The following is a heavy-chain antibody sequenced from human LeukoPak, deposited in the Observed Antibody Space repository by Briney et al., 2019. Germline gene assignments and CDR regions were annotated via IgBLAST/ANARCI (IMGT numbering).Heavy chain of an antibody. Sequence: PGGSLRLSCAASGFTFSSYGMHWVRQAPGKGLEWVAVISYDGSNKYYADSVKGRFTISRDNSKNTLYLQMNSLRAEDTAVYYCAKDFKLWFGELLSLDYWGRGTLVTVSS. D-gene: IGHD3-10*01. CDR3: AKDFKLWFGELLSLDY. CDR1: GFTFSSYG. V-gene: IGHV3-30*18. J-gene: IGHJ4*02. CDR2: ISYDGSNK.